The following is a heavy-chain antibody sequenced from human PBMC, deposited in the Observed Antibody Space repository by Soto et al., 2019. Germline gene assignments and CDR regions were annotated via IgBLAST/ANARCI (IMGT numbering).Heavy chain of an antibody. J-gene: IGHJ5*02. D-gene: IGHD2-2*02. Sequence: ASVKVSCKASGYTFTSYGITWVRQAPGQGLEWMGWISTYNGNTNYAQNLQGRVTMTTDTSTNTAYMELRSLRSDDTAVYYCARTYGNSWYSPWGQGTQVTVSS. CDR1: GYTFTSYG. CDR3: ARTYGNSWYSP. V-gene: IGHV1-18*01. CDR2: ISTYNGNT.